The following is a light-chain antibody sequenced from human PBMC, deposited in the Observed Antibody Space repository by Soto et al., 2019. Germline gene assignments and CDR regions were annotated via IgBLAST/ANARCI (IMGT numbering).Light chain of an antibody. J-gene: IGKJ1*01. CDR1: QSVSSN. CDR2: GPS. CDR3: QQFNSWPGT. V-gene: IGKV3-15*01. Sequence: EIVMTQSPATLSVSPGERATLSCRASQSVSSNLAWYQQKPGQAPRLLIYGPSTRATGSPTRFSGSGSGTEFTLTIRSLQSEDSAVYYCQQFNSWPGTFGQGTKVEIK.